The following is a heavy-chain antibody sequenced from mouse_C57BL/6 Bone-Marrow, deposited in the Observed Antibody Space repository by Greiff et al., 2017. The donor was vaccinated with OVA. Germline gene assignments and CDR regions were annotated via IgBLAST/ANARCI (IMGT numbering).Heavy chain of an antibody. CDR3: ARKGNAMDY. J-gene: IGHJ4*01. Sequence: QVQLKQPGAELVKPGASVKLSCKASGYTFTSYWMQWVKQRPGQGLEWIGEIDPSDSYTNYNQKFKGKATLTVDTSSSTAYMQLSSLTSEDSAVYYCARKGNAMDYWGQGTSVTVSS. CDR1: GYTFTSYW. CDR2: IDPSDSYT. V-gene: IGHV1-50*01.